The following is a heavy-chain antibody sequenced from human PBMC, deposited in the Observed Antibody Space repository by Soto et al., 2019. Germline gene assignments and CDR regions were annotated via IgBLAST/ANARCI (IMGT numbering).Heavy chain of an antibody. V-gene: IGHV3-48*03. J-gene: IGHJ1*01. D-gene: IGHD6-19*01. CDR3: VRGRISVAGAQGDC. CDR1: GFTFSSYE. Sequence: EVQLVESGGGLVQPGGSLRLSCAASGFTFSSYEMNWVRQAPGKGLEWVSYISSGSKTIHYADSVKGRFTISRDNAKNSLYLQMNSLRIEDTAVYYCVRGRISVAGAQGDCWGQGTLVTVSS. CDR2: ISSGSKTI.